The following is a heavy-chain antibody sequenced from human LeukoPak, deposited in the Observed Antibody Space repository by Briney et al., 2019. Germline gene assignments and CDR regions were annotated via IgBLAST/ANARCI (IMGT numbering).Heavy chain of an antibody. CDR2: IYHSGST. D-gene: IGHD5-12*01. CDR1: GYSISSGYY. J-gene: IGHJ4*02. CDR3: ARGSSGYEVDGPFDY. V-gene: IGHV4-38-2*01. Sequence: PSETLSLTCAVSGYSISSGYYWGWIRQPPGKGLEWIGRIYHSGSTYYNPSLKSRVTISVDTSKNQFSLKLSSVTAADTAVYYCARGSSGYEVDGPFDYWGQGTLVTVSS.